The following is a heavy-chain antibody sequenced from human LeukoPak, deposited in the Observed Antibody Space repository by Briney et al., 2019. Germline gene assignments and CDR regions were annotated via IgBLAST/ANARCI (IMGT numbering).Heavy chain of an antibody. CDR3: VRDRAVAGTEDFYFDF. J-gene: IGHJ4*02. D-gene: IGHD6-19*01. CDR1: GFTFSRYW. CDR2: ISGDARTT. V-gene: IGHV3-74*01. Sequence: GGSLRLSCAASGFTFSRYWMHWVRQAPGKGLVWVSRISGDARTTTYADSVKGRFTIFRDNAKNTLYLQMNSLRAEDTALYYCVRDRAVAGTEDFYFDFWGQGTLVTVSS.